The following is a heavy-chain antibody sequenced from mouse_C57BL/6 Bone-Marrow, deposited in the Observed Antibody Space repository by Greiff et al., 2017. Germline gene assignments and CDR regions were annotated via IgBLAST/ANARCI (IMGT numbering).Heavy chain of an antibody. CDR2: ISYDGSN. Sequence: EVKLMESGPGLVKPSQSLSLTCSVTGYSITSGYYWNWIRQFPGNKLEWMGYISYDGSNNYNPSLKNRISITRDTSKNQFFLKLNSVTTEDTATYYCARDLLLRQYWYFDVWGTGTTVTVSS. J-gene: IGHJ1*03. CDR1: GYSITSGYY. CDR3: ARDLLLRQYWYFDV. V-gene: IGHV3-6*01. D-gene: IGHD1-1*01.